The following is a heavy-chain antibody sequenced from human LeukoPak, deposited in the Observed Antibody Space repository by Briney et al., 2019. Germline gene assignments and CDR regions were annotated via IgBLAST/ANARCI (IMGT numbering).Heavy chain of an antibody. CDR1: GFTFSSYA. V-gene: IGHV3-30-3*01. J-gene: IGHJ4*02. Sequence: PGRSLRLSCAASGFTFSSYAMHWVRQAPGKGLEWVAVISYDGSNKYYADSVKDRFTISRDNSKNTLYLQMNSLRAEDTAVYYCARARASGRSGFDYWGQGTLVTVSS. D-gene: IGHD2-15*01. CDR2: ISYDGSNK. CDR3: ARARASGRSGFDY.